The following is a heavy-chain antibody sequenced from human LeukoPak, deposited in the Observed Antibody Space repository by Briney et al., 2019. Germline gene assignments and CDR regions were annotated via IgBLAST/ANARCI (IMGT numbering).Heavy chain of an antibody. CDR1: GFTFSSYA. V-gene: IGHV3-23*01. CDR3: AKDLGSGYDPGAFDI. CDR2: ISGSGGST. D-gene: IGHD5-12*01. J-gene: IGHJ3*02. Sequence: GGSLRLSCAASGFTFSSYAMSWVRQAPGKGLERVSAISGSGGSTYYADSVKGRFTISRGNSKNTLYLQMNSLRAEDTAVYYCAKDLGSGYDPGAFDIWGQGTMVTVSS.